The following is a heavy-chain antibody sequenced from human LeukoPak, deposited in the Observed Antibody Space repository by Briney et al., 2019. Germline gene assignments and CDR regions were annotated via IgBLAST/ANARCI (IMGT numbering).Heavy chain of an antibody. CDR2: ISGSGHNT. J-gene: IGHJ4*02. CDR3: ANDRWTTPVGGGSFPF. CDR1: GFTFSSYA. V-gene: IGHV3-23*01. Sequence: PGGSLRLSCAASGFTFSSYAMNWVRQAPGKGLEWVSAISGSGHNTYYADSVKGRFSISRDTSKKTLYLQMNNLRAEDTAIYYCANDRWTTPVGGGSFPFWGQGTLVAVSS. D-gene: IGHD2-15*01.